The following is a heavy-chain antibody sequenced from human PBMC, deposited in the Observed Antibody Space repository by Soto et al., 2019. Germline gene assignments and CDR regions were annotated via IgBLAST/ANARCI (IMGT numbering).Heavy chain of an antibody. CDR1: GPSISNFY. Sequence: XESLSLTCSVSGPSISNFYWSWIRPSAGKGLEWIGRLYTRGTTDYNPSLKSRVTMSIDTSKNRVSLSLTSVTAADTAVYYCAKGGTYYFDYWGQGIVVTVSS. V-gene: IGHV4-4*07. CDR2: LYTRGTT. CDR3: AKGGTYYFDY. J-gene: IGHJ4*02. D-gene: IGHD3-16*01.